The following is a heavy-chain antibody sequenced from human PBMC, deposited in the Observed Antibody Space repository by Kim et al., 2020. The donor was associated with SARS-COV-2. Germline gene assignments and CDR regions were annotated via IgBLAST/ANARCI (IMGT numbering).Heavy chain of an antibody. D-gene: IGHD6-13*01. V-gene: IGHV1-69*13. CDR3: ATPGEQQLVASGGDTLPTYGMDV. Sequence: SVKVSCKASGGTFSSYAISWVRQAPGQGLEWMGGIIPIFGTANYAQKFQGRVTITADESTSTAYMELSSLRSEDTAVYYCATPGEQQLVASGGDTLPTYGMDVWGQGTTVTVSS. CDR2: IIPIFGTA. J-gene: IGHJ6*02. CDR1: GGTFSSYA.